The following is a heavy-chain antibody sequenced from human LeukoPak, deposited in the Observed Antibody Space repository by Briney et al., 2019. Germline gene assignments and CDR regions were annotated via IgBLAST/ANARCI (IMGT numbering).Heavy chain of an antibody. CDR1: GFTFSSYW. Sequence: PGGSLRLSCAASGFTFSSYWMHWVRQAPGKGLEWVAFIRYDGSNKYYADSVKGRFTISRDNSKNTLYLQMNSLRAEDTAVYYCAKDPNSSGRRGAFDIWGQGTMVTVSS. D-gene: IGHD3-22*01. CDR2: IRYDGSNK. V-gene: IGHV3-30*02. J-gene: IGHJ3*02. CDR3: AKDPNSSGRRGAFDI.